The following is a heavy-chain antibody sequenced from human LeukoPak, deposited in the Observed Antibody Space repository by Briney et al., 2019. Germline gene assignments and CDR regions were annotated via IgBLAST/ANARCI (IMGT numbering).Heavy chain of an antibody. V-gene: IGHV1-46*01. J-gene: IGHJ4*02. Sequence: ASVTVSCKASGYTFTSYYMHWVRQAPGQGLEWMGIINPSGGSTSYAQKFQGKVTMTRDTSTSTVYMELSSLRSEDTAVYYCARDGSSWYFDYWGQGTLVTVSS. CDR2: INPSGGST. D-gene: IGHD6-13*01. CDR3: ARDGSSWYFDY. CDR1: GYTFTSYY.